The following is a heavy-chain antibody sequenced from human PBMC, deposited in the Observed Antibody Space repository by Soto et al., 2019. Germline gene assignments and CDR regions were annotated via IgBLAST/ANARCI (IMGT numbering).Heavy chain of an antibody. V-gene: IGHV4-39*01. CDR2: IYYSGST. J-gene: IGHJ6*02. Sequence: SETLSLTCTVSGGSISSSSYYWGWIRQPPGKGLEWIGSIYYSGSTYYNPSLKSRVTISVDTSKNQFSLKLSSVTAADTAVYYCAAVDTAMVDYYYYGMDVWAQGTTVTVSS. D-gene: IGHD5-18*01. CDR3: AAVDTAMVDYYYYGMDV. CDR1: GGSISSSSYY.